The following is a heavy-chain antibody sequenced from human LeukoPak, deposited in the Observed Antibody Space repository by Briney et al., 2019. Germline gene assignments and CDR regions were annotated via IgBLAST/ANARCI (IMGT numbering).Heavy chain of an antibody. J-gene: IGHJ4*02. CDR2: IYHSGST. Sequence: TSETLSLICTVSGYSISSGYYLDWIRQPPGKGLEWIGSIYHSGSTYYNPSLKSRVTISVDPSKNQFSLKLSSVTAADTAVYYCARAGLFSTAAGADYWGQGTLVTVSS. D-gene: IGHD6-13*01. CDR1: GYSISSGYY. V-gene: IGHV4-38-2*02. CDR3: ARAGLFSTAAGADY.